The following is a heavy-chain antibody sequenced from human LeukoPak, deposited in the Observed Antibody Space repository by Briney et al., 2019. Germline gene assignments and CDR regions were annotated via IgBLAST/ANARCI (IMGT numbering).Heavy chain of an antibody. Sequence: GGSLRFSCAASGFTFSSYSMNWVRQAPGKGLEWVSSISSGSSYIYYADSVKGRFTISRDNAKNSLYLQMNSLRAEDTAVYYCAREGPGYCSGGSCHLYYYYYMDVWGKGTTVTVSS. CDR2: ISSGSSYI. J-gene: IGHJ6*03. CDR3: AREGPGYCSGGSCHLYYYYYMDV. V-gene: IGHV3-21*01. CDR1: GFTFSSYS. D-gene: IGHD2-15*01.